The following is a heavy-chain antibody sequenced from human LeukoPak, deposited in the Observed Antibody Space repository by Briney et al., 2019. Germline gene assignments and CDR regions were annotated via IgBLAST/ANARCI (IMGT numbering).Heavy chain of an antibody. CDR3: ARDWQYYYDSSGYWATDDALDI. Sequence: GGSLRLSCAASGFTFDDYGMSWVRQAPGKGLEWVSGINWNGGSTGYADSVKGRFTISRDNAKNSLYLQMNSLRAEDTALYYCARDWQYYYDSSGYWATDDALDIWGQGTMVTVSS. CDR2: INWNGGST. J-gene: IGHJ3*02. V-gene: IGHV3-20*04. CDR1: GFTFDDYG. D-gene: IGHD3-22*01.